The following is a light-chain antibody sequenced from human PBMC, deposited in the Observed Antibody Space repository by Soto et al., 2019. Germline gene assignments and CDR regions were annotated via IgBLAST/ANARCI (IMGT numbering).Light chain of an antibody. CDR2: DVS. V-gene: IGLV2-14*01. CDR3: ISYASSSTLL. CDR1: SSDVGGYNY. Sequence: QSVLTQPASVSGSPGQSIPIFCTGTSSDVGGYNYVSWYQQHPGKAPKLMIYDVSNRPSGVSNRFSGSKSGNTASLTISGLQAEDEADYYCISYASSSTLLFGTGTKVTVL. J-gene: IGLJ1*01.